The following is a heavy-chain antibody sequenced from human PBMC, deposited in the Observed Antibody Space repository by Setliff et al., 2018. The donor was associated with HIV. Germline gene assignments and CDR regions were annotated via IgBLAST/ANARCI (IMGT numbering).Heavy chain of an antibody. CDR2: ISGYNGNT. D-gene: IGHD6-19*01. Sequence: ASVKVSCKASGYTFTTYGINWVRQAPGQGLEWMGWISGYNGNTNYAQKLQGRVTMTTDTSTSTAYMELRNLKSDDTAVYYCARSSGWSKTPFDCWGQGTLVTVSS. CDR3: ARSSGWSKTPFDC. V-gene: IGHV1-18*01. CDR1: GYTFTTYG. J-gene: IGHJ4*02.